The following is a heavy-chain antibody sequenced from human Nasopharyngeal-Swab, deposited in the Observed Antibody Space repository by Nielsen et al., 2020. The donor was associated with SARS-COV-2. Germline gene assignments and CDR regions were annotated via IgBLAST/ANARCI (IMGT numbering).Heavy chain of an antibody. CDR3: ARLESGYYPDY. D-gene: IGHD3-22*01. V-gene: IGHV1-3*01. CDR1: GYTFTSYA. J-gene: IGHJ4*02. CDR2: INAGNGNT. Sequence: ASMKVSCKASGYTFTSYAMHWVRQAPGQRLEWMGWINAGNGNTKYSQKFQGRVTITRDTSASTAYMELSSLRSEDTAVYYCARLESGYYPDYWGQGTLVTVSS.